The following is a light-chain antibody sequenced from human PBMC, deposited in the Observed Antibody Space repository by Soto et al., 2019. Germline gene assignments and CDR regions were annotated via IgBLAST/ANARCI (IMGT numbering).Light chain of an antibody. CDR2: GAS. J-gene: IGKJ5*01. Sequence: EIVLTQFPGTLSLSPGERATLSCRASQSVSNNYLAWYQQKPGQAPRLLIYGASSRATGIPDRFSGSGSGTDFTLTISRLEPEDFAVYYCQQYGSSPPFTFGQGTLLEMK. CDR3: QQYGSSPPFT. V-gene: IGKV3-20*01. CDR1: QSVSNNY.